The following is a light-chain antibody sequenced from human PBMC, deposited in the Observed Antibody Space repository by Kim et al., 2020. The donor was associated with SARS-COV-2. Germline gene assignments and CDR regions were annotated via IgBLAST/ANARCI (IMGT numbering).Light chain of an antibody. CDR2: GAS. CDR1: QSVGSKY. V-gene: IGKV3-20*01. CDR3: QQYGVSPYT. Sequence: LSPGDRATLSCRASQSVGSKYLAWYQQKPAQAPRLLIYGASSRATGIPDRFSGYESGTDFTLTISSLEPEDFAVYYCQQYGVSPYTFGQGTKLEI. J-gene: IGKJ2*01.